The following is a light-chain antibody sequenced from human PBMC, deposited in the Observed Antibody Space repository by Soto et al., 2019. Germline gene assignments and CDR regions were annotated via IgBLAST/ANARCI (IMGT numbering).Light chain of an antibody. V-gene: IGKV1-5*03. CDR2: KAS. CDR1: QSISSW. CDR3: QQYNSYPYT. J-gene: IGKJ2*01. Sequence: DIQMTQSPSTLSASVGDRVTITCRASQSISSWLAWYQQKPGKAAQLLIYKASSLESEVPSRFSGRGSGTEFTLTISSLQPDDFATYYCQQYNSYPYTFGQGTKLEIK.